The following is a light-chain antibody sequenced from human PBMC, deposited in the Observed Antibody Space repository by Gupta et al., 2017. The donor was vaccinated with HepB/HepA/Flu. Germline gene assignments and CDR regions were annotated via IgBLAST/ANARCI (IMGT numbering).Light chain of an antibody. CDR3: QHYGRSPRVT. Sequence: EIVFTQSPGTLSLSPGERATLSCRASQSVSSSYLAWYQQKPGQAPRLLIYGASSRATGLPERFTGSWSGTFFTLTISRLEPEASTMYYCQHYGRSPRVTFGHGTNVDIK. V-gene: IGKV3-20*01. CDR2: GAS. CDR1: QSVSSSY. J-gene: IGKJ3*01.